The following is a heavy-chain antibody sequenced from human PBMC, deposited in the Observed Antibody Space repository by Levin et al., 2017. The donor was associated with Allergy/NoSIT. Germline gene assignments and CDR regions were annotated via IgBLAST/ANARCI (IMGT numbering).Heavy chain of an antibody. CDR3: ARDIGGSPPLDAFDI. CDR2: ISYDGSNK. J-gene: IGHJ3*02. Sequence: GGSLRLSCAASGFTFSSYAMHWVRQAPGKGLEWVAVISYDGSNKYYADSVKGRFTISRDNSKNTLYLQMNSLRAEDTAVYYCARDIGGSPPLDAFDIWGQGTMVTVSS. V-gene: IGHV3-30-3*01. D-gene: IGHD3-10*01. CDR1: GFTFSSYA.